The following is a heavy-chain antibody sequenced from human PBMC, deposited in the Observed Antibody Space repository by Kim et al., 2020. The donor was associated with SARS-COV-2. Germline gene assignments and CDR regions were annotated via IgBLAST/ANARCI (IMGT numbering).Heavy chain of an antibody. V-gene: IGHV3-48*03. CDR3: ARDPGGSSSTRFFDY. Sequence: ADSVKGRFIVSRDNAKNSLYLQMHSLRVDDTAVYYCARDPGGSSSTRFFDYWGQGTLVTVSS. J-gene: IGHJ4*02. D-gene: IGHD6-6*01.